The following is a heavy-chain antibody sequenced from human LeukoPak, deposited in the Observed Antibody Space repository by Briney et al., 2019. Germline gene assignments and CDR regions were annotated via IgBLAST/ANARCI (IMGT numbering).Heavy chain of an antibody. V-gene: IGHV1-24*01. CDR1: GYTLTESS. CDR3: ATLTSGITVTGTTDY. CDR2: FDPENDET. D-gene: IGHD6-19*01. J-gene: IGHJ4*02. Sequence: GASVKVSCKVSGYTLTESSMHWVRQAPGKGLEWMGGFDPENDETFYAQKFRGRVTMTEDTSTNTAYMELSSLRSDDTAVYYCATLTSGITVTGTTDYWGQGSLVTVSS.